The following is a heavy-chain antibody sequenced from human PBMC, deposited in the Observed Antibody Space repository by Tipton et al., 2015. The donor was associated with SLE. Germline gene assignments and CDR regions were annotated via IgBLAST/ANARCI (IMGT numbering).Heavy chain of an antibody. V-gene: IGHV3-30*02. CDR3: AKVPGSWEYFDS. CDR2: IHQDGSTR. CDR1: GFDFSIYG. Sequence: SLRLSCAASGFDFSIYGMNWVRQAPGKGLEWVAFIHQDGSTRHYGESVKGRFTISRDNSKGTLSLQMNSLRPEDTAVYYCAKVPGSWEYFDSWGQGTLVTVSS. D-gene: IGHD1-26*01. J-gene: IGHJ4*02.